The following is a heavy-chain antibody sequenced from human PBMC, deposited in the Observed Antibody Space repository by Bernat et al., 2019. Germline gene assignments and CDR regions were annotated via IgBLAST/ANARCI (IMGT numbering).Heavy chain of an antibody. J-gene: IGHJ4*02. Sequence: VQLVESGGGVVQPGGSLRLSCAASGFTVSSNYMSWVRQAPGKGLEWVSVIYSGGSTYYADSVKSRFTISRDNSKNTLYLQMNSLRAEDTAVYYCASDSSSWYGVDYWGQGTLVTVSS. CDR1: GFTVSSNY. D-gene: IGHD6-13*01. V-gene: IGHV3-66*01. CDR2: IYSGGST. CDR3: ASDSSSWYGVDY.